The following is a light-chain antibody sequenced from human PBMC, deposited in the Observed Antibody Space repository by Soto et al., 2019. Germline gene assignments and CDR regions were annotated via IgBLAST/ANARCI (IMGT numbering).Light chain of an antibody. J-gene: IGLJ1*01. CDR1: SSDVGGYNS. CDR3: SSYRSSTTSYV. V-gene: IGLV2-14*01. CDR2: DVS. Sequence: QSALTQPASVSGSPGQSITISCIGTSSDVGGYNSVSWYQQHPGKAPRLMVYDVSNRPSGVSNRFSGSKSGNTASLTISGLQAEDGADYYCSSYRSSTTSYVFGTGTKLTVL.